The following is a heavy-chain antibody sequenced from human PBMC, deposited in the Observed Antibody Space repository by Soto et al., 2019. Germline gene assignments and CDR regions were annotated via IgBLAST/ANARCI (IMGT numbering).Heavy chain of an antibody. V-gene: IGHV4-30-4*01. J-gene: IGHJ5*02. CDR2: IYYGGST. CDR3: ARGYITMIAVGITNWFDP. D-gene: IGHD3-22*01. CDR1: GGSISSGDYY. Sequence: PSETLSLTCTVSGGSISSGDYYWSWIRQPPGKGLEWIGHIYYGGSTYYNPSLKSRVTISVDTSKNQFSLKLSSVTAADTAVYYCARGYITMIAVGITNWFDPWGQGTLVTVAS.